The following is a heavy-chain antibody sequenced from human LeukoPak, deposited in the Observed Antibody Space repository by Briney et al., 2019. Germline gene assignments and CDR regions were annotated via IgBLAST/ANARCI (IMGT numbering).Heavy chain of an antibody. CDR2: ISWNSGSI. CDR3: AKVEQGLDP. J-gene: IGHJ5*02. V-gene: IGHV3-9*01. Sequence: GGSLRLSCAASGFTFDDYAMHWVRQAPGKGLEWVSGISWNSGSIGYADSVKGRFTISRDNAKNSLYLQMNSLRAEDTAVYYCAKVEQGLDPWGQGTLVTVSS. CDR1: GFTFDDYA. D-gene: IGHD6-19*01.